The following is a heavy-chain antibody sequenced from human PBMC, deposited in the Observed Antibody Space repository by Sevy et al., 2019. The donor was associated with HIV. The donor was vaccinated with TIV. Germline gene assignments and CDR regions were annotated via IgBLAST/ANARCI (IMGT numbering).Heavy chain of an antibody. Sequence: GGSLRLSCAASGFIFSTYWMSWVRHAPGKGLEWVANINQDGSEEYYVDSVKGRFIISRDNAKKSLYLQMNSLRGEDTAVYYCARDRAAAHFDIWGQGTMVTVSS. CDR2: INQDGSEE. V-gene: IGHV3-7*01. CDR1: GFIFSTYW. D-gene: IGHD6-25*01. J-gene: IGHJ3*02. CDR3: ARDRAAAHFDI.